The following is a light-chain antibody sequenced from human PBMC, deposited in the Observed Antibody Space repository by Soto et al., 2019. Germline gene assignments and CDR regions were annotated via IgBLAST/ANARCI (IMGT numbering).Light chain of an antibody. CDR2: DTS. Sequence: EIVLTQSPATLSLSPGERATLSCRASQSVSSYLAWCQQKPGQAPRLLMYDTSNRAPGIPARFSGSGSGTDFTLTISSLEPEDFAVYFCQQRSKFLWTFGQGTKVDI. CDR1: QSVSSY. V-gene: IGKV3-11*01. CDR3: QQRSKFLWT. J-gene: IGKJ1*01.